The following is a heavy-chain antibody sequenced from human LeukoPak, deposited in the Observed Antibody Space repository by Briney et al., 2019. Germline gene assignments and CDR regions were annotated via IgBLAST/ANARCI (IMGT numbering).Heavy chain of an antibody. CDR2: ISGSGGST. V-gene: IGHV3-23*01. D-gene: IGHD3-10*01. CDR1: GFTFSSYA. J-gene: IGHJ6*03. CDR3: AKDLGDYGSGSYYNYYYYYMDV. Sequence: GGSLRLSCAASGFTFSSYAMSWVRQAPGEGLEWVSAISGSGGSTYYADSVKGRFTISRDNSKNTLYLQMNSLRAEDTAVYYCAKDLGDYGSGSYYNYYYYYMDVWGKGTTVTVSS.